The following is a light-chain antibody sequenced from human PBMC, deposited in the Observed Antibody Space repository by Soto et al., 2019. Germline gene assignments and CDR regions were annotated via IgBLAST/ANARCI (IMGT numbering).Light chain of an antibody. CDR3: TAFSANRVYL. CDR2: GVH. J-gene: IGLJ1*01. V-gene: IGLV2-14*01. Sequence: QSALTQPISVSGSPGQSITISCTGNSNDIGTYDYVCWYQQHPGKAPRLLIHGVHNRSPGISGRFSASKSGLTASLPISGLQAEDEADYHCTAFSANRVYLFGPGTKVTVL. CDR1: SNDIGTYDY.